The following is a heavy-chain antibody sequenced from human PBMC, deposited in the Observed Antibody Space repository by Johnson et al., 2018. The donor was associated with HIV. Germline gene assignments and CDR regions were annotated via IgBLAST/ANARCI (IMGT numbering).Heavy chain of an antibody. CDR2: ISHDGSDK. Sequence: QVQLVESGGGVVQPGRSLRLSCAVSGFTFSYYAIFWVRQAPGKGLEWVAVISHDGSDKYYADSVKGRFTISRDNSRNTVYLQMNSLRAEDTAVYYCARDGGAEGDAFDIWGQGTMVTVSS. CDR3: ARDGGAEGDAFDI. CDR1: GFTFSYYA. J-gene: IGHJ3*02. V-gene: IGHV3-30*04. D-gene: IGHD3-16*01.